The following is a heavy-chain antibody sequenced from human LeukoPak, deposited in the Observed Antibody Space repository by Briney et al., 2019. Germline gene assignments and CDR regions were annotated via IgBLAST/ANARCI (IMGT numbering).Heavy chain of an antibody. CDR1: GGSISSGSYY. J-gene: IGHJ3*02. V-gene: IGHV4-61*02. Sequence: TWETLSLTCTVSGGSISSGSYYWSWIRQPAGKGLEWIGRIYTSGSTNYNPSLKSRVTISVDTSKNQFSLKLSSVTAADTAVYYCARSRVGARAFDIWGQGTMVTVSS. CDR3: ARSRVGARAFDI. D-gene: IGHD1-26*01. CDR2: IYTSGST.